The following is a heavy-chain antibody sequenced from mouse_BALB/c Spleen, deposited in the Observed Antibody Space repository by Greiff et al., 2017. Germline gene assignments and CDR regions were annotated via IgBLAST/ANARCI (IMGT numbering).Heavy chain of an antibody. CDR3: TNMSTTGCFDY. CDR2: ISSDGSYT. V-gene: IGHV5-6-4*01. D-gene: IGHD2-4*01. Sequence: EVLLVESGGGLVKPGGSLKLSCAASGFTFSGYTMSWVRQTPEKRLEWVATISSDGSYTYYPDSVKGRFTISRDNAKNTLYLQMSSLKSEDTAMYYCTNMSTTGCFDYWGQGTTLTVSS. J-gene: IGHJ2*01. CDR1: GFTFSGYT.